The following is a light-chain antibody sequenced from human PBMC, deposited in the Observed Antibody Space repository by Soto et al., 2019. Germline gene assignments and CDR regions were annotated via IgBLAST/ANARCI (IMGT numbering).Light chain of an antibody. J-gene: IGKJ2*01. CDR3: QQYNNWPPYT. Sequence: EIVMTQSPATLSVSPGERPTLSGRASQSVSSTLAWYQQKPGKAPRLLIYGASTRATGIPARFSGSGSGTEFTLTISSLQSEDFAVYYCQQYNNWPPYTFGQGTKLEIK. V-gene: IGKV3-15*01. CDR1: QSVSST. CDR2: GAS.